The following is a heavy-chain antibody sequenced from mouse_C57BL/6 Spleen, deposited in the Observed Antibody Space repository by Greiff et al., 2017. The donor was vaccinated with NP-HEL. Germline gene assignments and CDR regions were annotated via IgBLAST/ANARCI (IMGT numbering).Heavy chain of an antibody. CDR3: TNYYGSSYGY. V-gene: IGHV1-15*01. CDR1: CYTFTDYE. Sequence: QVQLKESGAELVRPGASVTLSCKASCYTFTDYEMHWVKQTPVHGLEWIGAIDPETGGTAYNQKFKGKAILTADKSSSTAYMELRSLTSEDSAVYYCTNYYGSSYGYWGQGTTLTVSS. CDR2: IDPETGGT. D-gene: IGHD1-1*01. J-gene: IGHJ2*01.